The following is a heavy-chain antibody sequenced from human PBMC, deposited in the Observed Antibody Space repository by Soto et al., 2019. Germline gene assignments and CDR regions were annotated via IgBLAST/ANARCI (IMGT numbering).Heavy chain of an antibody. Sequence: GGSLRLSCTAPGFTFGDYAMSWVRQAPGKGLEWVGFIRSKAYGGTTEYAASVKGRFTISRDDSKSIAYLQMNSLKTEDTAVYYCTRDLGDYGPFFDYWGQGTLVTVSS. CDR1: GFTFGDYA. CDR3: TRDLGDYGPFFDY. V-gene: IGHV3-49*04. J-gene: IGHJ4*02. D-gene: IGHD4-17*01. CDR2: IRSKAYGGTT.